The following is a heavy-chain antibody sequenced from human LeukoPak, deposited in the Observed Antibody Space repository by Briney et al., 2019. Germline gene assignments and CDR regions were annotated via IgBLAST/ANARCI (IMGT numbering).Heavy chain of an antibody. CDR1: GFTFSSSW. CDR3: ARSLRGGKDY. D-gene: IGHD1-26*01. Sequence: AGGSLRLSCAASGFTFSSSWMSWVRQASGKGLEWVANINEDGSAKYYVDSVKGRFTISRDNAKRSLDLQLNSLRAEDTAVYYCARSLRGGKDYWGQGTLGTLSS. V-gene: IGHV3-7*03. J-gene: IGHJ4*02. CDR2: INEDGSAK.